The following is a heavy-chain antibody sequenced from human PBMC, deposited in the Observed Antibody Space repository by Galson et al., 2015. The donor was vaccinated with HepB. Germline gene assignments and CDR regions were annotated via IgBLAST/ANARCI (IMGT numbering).Heavy chain of an antibody. CDR1: GFTFSSYG. CDR3: ARDPTVAGKGDYYFDY. CDR2: IWYDGSNK. J-gene: IGHJ4*02. V-gene: IGHV3-33*01. Sequence: SLRLSCAASGFTFSSYGMHWVRQAPGKGLEWVAVIWYDGSNKYYADSVKGRFTISRDNSKNTLYLQMNSLRAEDTAVYYCARDPTVAGKGDYYFDYWGQGTLVTVSS. D-gene: IGHD6-19*01.